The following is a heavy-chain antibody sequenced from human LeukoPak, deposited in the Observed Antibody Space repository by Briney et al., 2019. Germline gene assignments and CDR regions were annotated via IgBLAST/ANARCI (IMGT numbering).Heavy chain of an antibody. CDR1: GFTVSSNY. CDR2: IYSGGST. CDR3: ARTGSGWQPGDY. Sequence: GSLRLSCAASGFTVSSNYMNWVRQAPGKGLEWVSIIYSGGSTYYADSVKGRFTISRDNAHNSLYLQMNTLRAEDTAVYYCARTGSGWQPGDYWGQGTLVTVSS. D-gene: IGHD6-19*01. V-gene: IGHV3-53*01. J-gene: IGHJ4*02.